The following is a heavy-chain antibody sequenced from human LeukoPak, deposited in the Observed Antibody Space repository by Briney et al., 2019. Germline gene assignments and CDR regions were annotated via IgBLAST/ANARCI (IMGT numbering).Heavy chain of an antibody. J-gene: IGHJ4*02. D-gene: IGHD3-10*01. CDR1: GFTFSSYS. Sequence: GGSLRLSCAASGFTFSSYSMNWVRQAPGKGLEWVSSISSSSSYIYYADSVKGRFTISRDNAKNSLYLQMNSLRAEDTAVYYCARDGVLLWFGHFDYWGQGTLVTVSS. CDR3: ARDGVLLWFGHFDY. V-gene: IGHV3-21*01. CDR2: ISSSSSYI.